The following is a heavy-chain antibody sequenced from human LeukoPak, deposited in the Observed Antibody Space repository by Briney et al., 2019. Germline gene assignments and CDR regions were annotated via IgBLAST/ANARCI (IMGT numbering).Heavy chain of an antibody. J-gene: IGHJ4*02. V-gene: IGHV3-23*01. CDR2: ISGSGGIT. Sequence: PGGSLRLSCAASGFTFRSYGMNWVRQAPRKGLEWVSGISGSGGITYYADSVKGRFSISRDNSKNTLYLQMNSLRAEDTAVYYCAKNTTVTIDYWGQGTLVTVSS. CDR1: GFTFRSYG. CDR3: AKNTTVTIDY. D-gene: IGHD4-17*01.